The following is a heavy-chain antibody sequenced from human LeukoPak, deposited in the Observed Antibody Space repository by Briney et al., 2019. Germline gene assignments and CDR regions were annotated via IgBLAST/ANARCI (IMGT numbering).Heavy chain of an antibody. Sequence: SETLSLTCTVSGGSISYYYWGWIRQPAGKGLEWIERKYTSESLHSNLSLQSRVTMSVDTSKNQFSLKLSSVTAADTAVYYCARKRQDDDTYFNYSGEGTPVTVPS. CDR1: GGSISYYY. D-gene: IGHD3-3*01. CDR3: ARKRQDDDTYFNY. CDR2: KYTSESL. J-gene: IGHJ4*01. V-gene: IGHV4-4*07.